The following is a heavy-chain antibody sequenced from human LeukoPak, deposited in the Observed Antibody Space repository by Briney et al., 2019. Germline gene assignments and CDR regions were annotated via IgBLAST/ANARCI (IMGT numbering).Heavy chain of an antibody. CDR1: GYTFTSYG. Sequence: ASVKVSCKASGYTFTSYGISWVRQAPGQGLEWMGWISAYNGNTNYAQKFQGRVTITADKSTSTAYMELSSLRSEDTAVYYCARGYYDSSGSFDYWGQGTLVTVSS. V-gene: IGHV1-18*01. D-gene: IGHD3-22*01. J-gene: IGHJ4*02. CDR2: ISAYNGNT. CDR3: ARGYYDSSGSFDY.